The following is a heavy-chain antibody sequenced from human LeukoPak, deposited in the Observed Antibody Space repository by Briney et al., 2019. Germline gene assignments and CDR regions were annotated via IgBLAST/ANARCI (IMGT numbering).Heavy chain of an antibody. J-gene: IGHJ3*02. CDR3: AKEDSSSWYLSFDI. CDR1: GITVSRNY. D-gene: IGHD6-13*01. CDR2: IYRGGST. V-gene: IGHV3-66*01. Sequence: GGSLRLSCAASGITVSRNYMSWVRQAPGKGLEWVSVIYRGGSTFYADSVKGRFTISGDNSKNTLYLQMNSLRAEDTAVYYCAKEDSSSWYLSFDIWGQGTMVTVAS.